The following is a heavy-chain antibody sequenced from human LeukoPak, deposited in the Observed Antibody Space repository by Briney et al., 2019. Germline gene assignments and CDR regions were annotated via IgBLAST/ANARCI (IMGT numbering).Heavy chain of an antibody. CDR3: ARRGSSWYYYGMDV. CDR2: IKQDGSEK. J-gene: IGHJ6*02. D-gene: IGHD6-13*01. V-gene: IGHV3-7*01. CDR1: GFTFSSYW. Sequence: GGSLRLSCAASGFTFSSYWMSWVRQAPGKGLEWVANIKQDGSEKYYVDSVKGRFTISRDNAKNSLYLQMNSLRAEDTAVYYCARRGSSWYYYGMDVWGQGTTVTVSS.